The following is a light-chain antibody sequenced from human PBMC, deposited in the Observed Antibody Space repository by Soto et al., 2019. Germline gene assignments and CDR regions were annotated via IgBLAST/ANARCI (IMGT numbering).Light chain of an antibody. J-gene: IGKJ3*01. CDR2: DAS. CDR1: QSVSSY. V-gene: IGKV3-11*01. CDR3: QQRSNWPPAVT. Sequence: EIVLTQSPATLSLSPGERATLSCRASQSVSSYLAWYQQKPGQAPRLLIYDASNRATGIPARFSGSGSGTDFTLTISSLEPEDFAVYYCQQRSNWPPAVTFGPGTKADIK.